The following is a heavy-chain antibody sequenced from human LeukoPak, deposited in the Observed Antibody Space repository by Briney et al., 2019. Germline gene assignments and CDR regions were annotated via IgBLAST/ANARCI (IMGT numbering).Heavy chain of an antibody. CDR2: MNPNSGNT. CDR1: GYTFTSYD. D-gene: IGHD6-13*01. CDR3: ARDPSIAAAGLYNYYGMDV. V-gene: IGHV1-8*01. Sequence: ASAKVSCKASGYTFTSYDINWVRQATGQGLEWMGWMNPNSGNTGYAQKFQGRVTMTRNTSISTAYMELSSLRSEDTAVYYCARDPSIAAAGLYNYYGMDVWGQGTTVTVSS. J-gene: IGHJ6*02.